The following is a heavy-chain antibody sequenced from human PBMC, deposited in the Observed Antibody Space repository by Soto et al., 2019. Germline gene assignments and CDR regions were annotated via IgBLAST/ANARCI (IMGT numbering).Heavy chain of an antibody. Sequence: EVQLVESGGGLVQPGRSLRLSCAASGFTFDDYAMHWVRQAPGKGLEWVPGISWNSGSIAYADSVKGRFTISRDNAKNFPFLKMNNLGAEDTALYYCTKGGYSSSWPDVLDIWGQGTMVTFS. CDR3: TKGGYSSSWPDVLDI. CDR1: GFTFDDYA. D-gene: IGHD6-13*01. J-gene: IGHJ3*02. CDR2: ISWNSGSI. V-gene: IGHV3-9*01.